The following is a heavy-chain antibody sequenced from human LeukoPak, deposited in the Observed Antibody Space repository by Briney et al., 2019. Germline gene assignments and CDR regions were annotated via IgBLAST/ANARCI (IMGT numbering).Heavy chain of an antibody. J-gene: IGHJ1*01. CDR1: GGTFSSYA. Sequence: SVKVSCTASGGTFSSYAISWVRQAPGQGLEWVGGIMPIFGTANYAQTFQGRVTITADESTSTDYMERSSLTSEDTAVYYCASESSTSCYTCRYFQHWGQGTLVTVSS. D-gene: IGHD2-2*02. CDR2: IMPIFGTA. V-gene: IGHV1-69*13. CDR3: ASESSTSCYTCRYFQH.